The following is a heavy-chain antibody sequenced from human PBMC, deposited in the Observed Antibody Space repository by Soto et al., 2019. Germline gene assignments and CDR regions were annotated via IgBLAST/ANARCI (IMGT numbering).Heavy chain of an antibody. J-gene: IGHJ6*02. Sequence: ASVKVSCKASGYTFTSYAMHWARQAPGQRLEWMGWINAGNGNTKYSQKLQGRVTITRDTSASTAYMELSSLRSEDTAVYYCAREYSSSYYYYGMDVWGQGTTVTVSS. D-gene: IGHD6-6*01. CDR3: AREYSSSYYYYGMDV. CDR2: INAGNGNT. V-gene: IGHV1-3*01. CDR1: GYTFTSYA.